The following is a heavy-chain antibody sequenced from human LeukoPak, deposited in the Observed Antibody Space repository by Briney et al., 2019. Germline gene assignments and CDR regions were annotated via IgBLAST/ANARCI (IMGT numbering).Heavy chain of an antibody. J-gene: IGHJ6*03. Sequence: SEILSLTCTVSGYSISSGYYWGWIRQPPGKGLEWIASIYHSGNTYYNPSLKSRVAISVDTSKNQFSLKLSSVTAADTAVYYCARGRTYYDFWSGYYDYYYYYMDVWGKGTTVTVSS. CDR3: ARGRTYYDFWSGYYDYYYYYMDV. CDR2: IYHSGNT. D-gene: IGHD3-3*01. V-gene: IGHV4-38-2*02. CDR1: GYSISSGYY.